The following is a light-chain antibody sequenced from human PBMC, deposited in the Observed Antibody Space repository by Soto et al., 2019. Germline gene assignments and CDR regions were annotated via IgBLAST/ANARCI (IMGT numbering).Light chain of an antibody. J-gene: IGLJ3*02. CDR1: SSNIGAGYD. CDR2: GNT. CDR3: QSHDSSLNSWV. Sequence: QSVLTQPPSMSGAPGQRVTISCTGSSSNIGAGYDVHWYQPLPGTAPKLLIYGNTNRPSGVPDRFAGSKSGTSASLAITGIRAEYEADYYCQSHDSSLNSWVFGGGTKLTGL. V-gene: IGLV1-40*01.